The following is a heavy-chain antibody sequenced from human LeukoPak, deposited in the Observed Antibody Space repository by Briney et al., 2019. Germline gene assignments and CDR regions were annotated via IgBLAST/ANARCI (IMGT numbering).Heavy chain of an antibody. CDR3: ARPDSNSWYYFDY. CDR2: ISSNGGST. Sequence: GGSLRLSCAASGFTFSTYAMHWVRQAPGKGLGYVSAISSNGGSTYYAISVKGRFTISRDNSKNTLYLQMDSLRADDMAVYYCARPDSNSWYYFDYWGQGTLVTVSS. J-gene: IGHJ4*02. CDR1: GFTFSTYA. V-gene: IGHV3-64*01. D-gene: IGHD6-13*01.